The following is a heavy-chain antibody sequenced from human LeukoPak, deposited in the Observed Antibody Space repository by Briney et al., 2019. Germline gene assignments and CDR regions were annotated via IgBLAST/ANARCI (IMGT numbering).Heavy chain of an antibody. D-gene: IGHD3-10*01. V-gene: IGHV3-30*02. CDR3: AKTLIYYSSGKYGPNLDY. CDR2: IRYDGSDK. Sequence: PGGSLRLSCAASGFTFSIYDMHWVRQAPGKGLEWVAFIRYDGSDKNYADSVKGRFTISRDNSKNTLYLQMNSLRAEDTAVYYCAKTLIYYSSGKYGPNLDYWGQGALVTVSS. CDR1: GFTFSIYD. J-gene: IGHJ4*02.